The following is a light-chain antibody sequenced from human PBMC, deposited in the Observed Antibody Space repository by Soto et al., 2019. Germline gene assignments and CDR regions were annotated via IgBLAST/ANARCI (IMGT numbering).Light chain of an antibody. CDR3: QKLNAYPPWT. CDR2: GAS. V-gene: IGKV1-9*01. J-gene: IGKJ1*01. CDR1: QGISSN. Sequence: QLTQSPSSLSASVGDRVTITCRASQGISSNLAWYQQKPGRAPKLLIFGASTLQSGVPSRSSGSGSGTDFTLTISSLQPEDFATYFCQKLNAYPPWTFGQGTKVEIK.